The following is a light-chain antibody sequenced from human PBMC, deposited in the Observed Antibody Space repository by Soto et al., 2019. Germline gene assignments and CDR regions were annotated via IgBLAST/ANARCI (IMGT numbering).Light chain of an antibody. CDR2: GAS. V-gene: IGKV3-20*01. CDR1: ESISRDY. CDR3: QQYFEWPPMT. J-gene: IGKJ1*01. Sequence: EIVLTQSPGTLSLSPGQRATLSCRASESISRDYLAWYQQRLGQAPRLLIYGASSGATGIPDRFSGSGSGTEFTLTISSLRSEDSAIYYCQQYFEWPPMTFGQGTKVDIK.